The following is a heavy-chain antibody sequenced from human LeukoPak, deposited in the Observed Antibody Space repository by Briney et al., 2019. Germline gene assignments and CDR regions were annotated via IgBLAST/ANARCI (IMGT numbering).Heavy chain of an antibody. D-gene: IGHD1-1*01. J-gene: IGHJ6*03. CDR3: ARDPYNGAYSEGYYYYYMDV. CDR2: ITSSSSYT. V-gene: IGHV3-21*01. Sequence: GGSLRLSCAASGFSFNGYSMNWVRQAPGKGLEWISSITSSSSYTFYADSVKGRFTISRDNAKNSLYLQMNSLRVEDTAIYYCARDPYNGAYSEGYYYYYMDVWGKGTTVTVSS. CDR1: GFSFNGYS.